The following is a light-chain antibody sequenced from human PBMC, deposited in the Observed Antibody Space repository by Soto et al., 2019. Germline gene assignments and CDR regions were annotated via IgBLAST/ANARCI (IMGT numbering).Light chain of an antibody. CDR1: QGISSN. J-gene: IGKJ5*01. V-gene: IGKV1-9*01. CDR3: QQRSNWPPT. CDR2: GAS. Sequence: QLTQSPSSLSASVVDRVTLTCLASQGISSNLAWYQQKPGRAPKLLIFGASTLQSGVPARFIGSGSGTDFTLTISSLQPEDFAVYYCQQRSNWPPTFGQGTRLEIK.